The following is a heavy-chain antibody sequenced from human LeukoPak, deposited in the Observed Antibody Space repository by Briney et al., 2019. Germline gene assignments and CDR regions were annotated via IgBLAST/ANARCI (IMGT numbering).Heavy chain of an antibody. CDR2: ISSSGVYI. CDR1: GLTFNMYT. CDR3: ARDRRLQLWSPAGFDY. V-gene: IGHV3-21*01. J-gene: IGHJ4*02. D-gene: IGHD5-18*01. Sequence: SGGSLRLSCAASGLTFNMYTMNWLRQAPGKGLEWVSSISSSGVYIYYADSVKGRFTISRDNAKNSLYLQMNSLKADDTAVYYCARDRRLQLWSPAGFDYWGQGTLVTASS.